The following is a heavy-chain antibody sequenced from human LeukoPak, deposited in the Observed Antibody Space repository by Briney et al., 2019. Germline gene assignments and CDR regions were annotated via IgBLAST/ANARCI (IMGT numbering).Heavy chain of an antibody. CDR3: ARGSLRFLEWLRGGYYYYYMDV. CDR2: ISAYNGNT. J-gene: IGHJ6*03. D-gene: IGHD3-3*01. CDR1: GYTFTGYY. V-gene: IGHV1-18*04. Sequence: ASVKVSCKASGYTFTGYYMHWVRQAPGQGLEWMGWISAYNGNTNYAQKLQGRVTMTTDTSTSTAYMELRSLRSDDTAVYYCARGSLRFLEWLRGGYYYYYMDVWGKGTTVTVSS.